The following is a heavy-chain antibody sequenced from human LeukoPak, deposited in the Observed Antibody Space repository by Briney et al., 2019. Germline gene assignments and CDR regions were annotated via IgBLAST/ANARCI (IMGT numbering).Heavy chain of an antibody. J-gene: IGHJ6*02. CDR1: GFTFSSYS. CDR3: ASETLYCSGGSCYSGGYYYYGMDV. D-gene: IGHD2-15*01. CDR2: ISGGGDNT. Sequence: GGSLRLSCAASGFTFSSYSMSWVRQAPGKGLEWVSDISGGGDNTHNADSVKGRFTTSRDNSKNTLYLQMNSLRAEDTAVYYCASETLYCSGGSCYSGGYYYYGMDVWGQGTTVTVSS. V-gene: IGHV3-23*01.